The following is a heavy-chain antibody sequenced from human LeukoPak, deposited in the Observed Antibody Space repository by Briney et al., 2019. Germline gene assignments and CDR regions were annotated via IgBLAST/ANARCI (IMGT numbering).Heavy chain of an antibody. CDR3: ARDEGYCSGGSCYEFDY. Sequence: GGSLRLSCAASGFTVSSNYMSWVRQAPGKGLEWASVIYSGGSTYYADSVKGRFTISRDNSKNTLYLQMNSLRAEDTAVYYCARDEGYCSGGSCYEFDYWGQGTLVTVSS. J-gene: IGHJ4*02. CDR1: GFTVSSNY. CDR2: IYSGGST. D-gene: IGHD2-15*01. V-gene: IGHV3-66*01.